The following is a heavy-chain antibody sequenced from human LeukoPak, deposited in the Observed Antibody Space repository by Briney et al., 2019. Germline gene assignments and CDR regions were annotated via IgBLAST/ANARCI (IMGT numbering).Heavy chain of an antibody. Sequence: SQTLSLTCTVSGGSISSGGYYWSWIRQHPGKGLEWIGYIYYSGSTYYNSSLKSRVTISVDTSKNQFSLKLSSVTAADTAVYYCARGDCSSTSCYGVGGWFDPWGQGTLVTVSS. J-gene: IGHJ5*02. D-gene: IGHD2-2*01. V-gene: IGHV4-31*03. CDR3: ARGDCSSTSCYGVGGWFDP. CDR2: IYYSGST. CDR1: GGSISSGGYY.